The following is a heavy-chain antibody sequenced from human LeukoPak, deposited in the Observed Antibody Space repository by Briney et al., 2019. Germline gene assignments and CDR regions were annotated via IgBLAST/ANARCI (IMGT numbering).Heavy chain of an antibody. V-gene: IGHV3-48*01. CDR2: ISSSSSTI. J-gene: IGHJ4*02. CDR3: ARQRAGFTVTTSDY. Sequence: GGSLRLSCAASGFIFTSYSMNWVRQAPGKGLEWVSYISSSSSTIYYADSVKGRFTISRDNAKNSLYLQMNSLRAEDTAVYYCARQRAGFTVTTSDYWGQGALVTVSS. CDR1: GFIFTSYS. D-gene: IGHD4-17*01.